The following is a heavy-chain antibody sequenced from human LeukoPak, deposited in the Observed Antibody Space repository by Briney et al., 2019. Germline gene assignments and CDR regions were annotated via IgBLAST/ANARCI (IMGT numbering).Heavy chain of an antibody. D-gene: IGHD2-15*01. CDR3: ARICSGGSCYSPPLGGVDP. CDR2: IYPGDSDT. CDR1: GYSFTSYW. Sequence: GESLKISCKGSGYSFTSYWIGWVRQMPGKGLEWMGIIYPGDSDTRYSPSFQGQVTISADKSISTAYLQWSSLKASDTAMYYCARICSGGSCYSPPLGGVDPWGQGTLVTVSA. J-gene: IGHJ5*02. V-gene: IGHV5-51*01.